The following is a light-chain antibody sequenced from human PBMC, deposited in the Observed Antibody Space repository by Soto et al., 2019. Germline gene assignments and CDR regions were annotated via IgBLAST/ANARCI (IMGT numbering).Light chain of an antibody. V-gene: IGKV4-1*01. Sequence: DNVMTQSPDSLAVSLGERATINCKSSQSVLYSSNNKNYLAWYQQKPGQPPKLLIYWASTRESGVPDRFSGSGSGTDFTLTISSLQAEDVAVYYCQQYYSTPVTFGPGTKVDIK. CDR2: WAS. J-gene: IGKJ3*01. CDR1: QSVLYSSNNKNY. CDR3: QQYYSTPVT.